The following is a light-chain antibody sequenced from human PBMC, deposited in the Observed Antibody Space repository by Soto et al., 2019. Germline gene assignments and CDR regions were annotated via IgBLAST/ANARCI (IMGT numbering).Light chain of an antibody. J-gene: IGLJ1*01. CDR3: SSYAGSNNLGV. CDR2: EVS. CDR1: SSDVGGYNY. V-gene: IGLV2-8*01. Sequence: QSALTQPPSASGSPGQSVTISCTGTSSDVGGYNYVSWYQQHPGKAPKLTISEVSKRPSGVPDRFSGSKSGNTASLTVSGLQAEDEADYYCSSYAGSNNLGVFGTGTKVTVL.